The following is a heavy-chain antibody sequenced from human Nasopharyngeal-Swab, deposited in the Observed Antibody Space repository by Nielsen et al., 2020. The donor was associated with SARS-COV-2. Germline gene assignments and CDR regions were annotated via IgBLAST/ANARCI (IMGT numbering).Heavy chain of an antibody. D-gene: IGHD6-13*01. CDR3: AKDGEEQQLVRYFQH. CDR2: ISYDGSNK. CDR1: GFTFSSYG. J-gene: IGHJ1*01. V-gene: IGHV3-30*18. Sequence: GESLKLSCASSGFTFSSYGMHWVRQAPGKGLEWVAVISYDGSNKYYADSVKGRFTISRDNSKNTLSLQMNSLRAEDTAVYYCAKDGEEQQLVRYFQHWGQGTLVTVSS.